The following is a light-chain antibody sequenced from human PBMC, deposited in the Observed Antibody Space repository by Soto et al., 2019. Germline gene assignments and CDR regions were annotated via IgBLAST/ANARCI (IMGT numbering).Light chain of an antibody. J-gene: IGKJ5*01. CDR2: GAS. V-gene: IGKV3-11*01. Sequence: EILMTQSPATLSVSPWERATLSCRASQSVSSTLAWYQKKPGQAPRLLRYGASTRATEIPARFSGSGSGTDFTLTISSLEPEDFAVYYCQQRSNWPPITFGQGTRLEIK. CDR1: QSVSST. CDR3: QQRSNWPPIT.